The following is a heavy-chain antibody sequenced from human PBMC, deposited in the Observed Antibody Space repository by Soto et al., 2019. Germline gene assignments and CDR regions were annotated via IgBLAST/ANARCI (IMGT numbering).Heavy chain of an antibody. J-gene: IGHJ4*02. CDR1: GGSISSGDYY. CDR2: IYYSGST. D-gene: IGHD3-10*01. CDR3: ARSKPREIWFGEIPTCFDY. V-gene: IGHV4-30-4*01. Sequence: SETLSLTCTVSGGSISSGDYYWSWIRQPPGKGLEWIGYIYYSGSTYYNPSLKSRITISVDTSKNQFSLKLSSVTAADTAVYYCARSKPREIWFGEIPTCFDYWGQGTLVTVSS.